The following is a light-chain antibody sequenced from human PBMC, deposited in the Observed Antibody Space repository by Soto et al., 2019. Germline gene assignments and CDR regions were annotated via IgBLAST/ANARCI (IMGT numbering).Light chain of an antibody. CDR2: AAS. CDR3: QQSYTTPVYT. V-gene: IGKV1-39*01. Sequence: DIQMTQSPSSLSASVGDRVTITCRASQSIIFYLNWYQQKPGQAPRLLIYAASNLQSGVSSRFSGSGSGTEFALTISRLQPEDFATYFCQQSYTTPVYTFGQGTKLEIK. CDR1: QSIIFY. J-gene: IGKJ2*01.